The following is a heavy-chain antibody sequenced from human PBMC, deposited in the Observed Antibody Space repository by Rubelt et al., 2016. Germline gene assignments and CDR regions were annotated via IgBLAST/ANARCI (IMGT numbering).Heavy chain of an antibody. Sequence: QVQLQQWGAGLLKPSETLSLTCAVYGGSFSGYYWSWIRQPPGKGLEWIGYIYYSGSINYNPPLKSRVTISVDTSKNQFSLKLSSVTAADTAVYYCARALGNYDRYGMDVWGQGTTVTVSS. CDR2: IYYSGSI. D-gene: IGHD3-22*01. CDR1: GGSFSGYY. J-gene: IGHJ6*02. CDR3: ARALGNYDRYGMDV. V-gene: IGHV4-34*11.